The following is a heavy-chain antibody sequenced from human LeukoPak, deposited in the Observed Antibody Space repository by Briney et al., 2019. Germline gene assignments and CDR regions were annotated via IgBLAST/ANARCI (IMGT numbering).Heavy chain of an antibody. Sequence: ASVRVSCKASGYTFTGYYIHWVRQAPGQGLKWMGWINPNSGLANYAQRFQVRVTMTRDTPISTAYMEVSRLRSDDTAVYYCARGEMSTITIDCWGQGTLVTVSS. CDR2: INPNSGLA. J-gene: IGHJ4*02. D-gene: IGHD5-24*01. CDR3: ARGEMSTITIDC. V-gene: IGHV1-2*02. CDR1: GYTFTGYY.